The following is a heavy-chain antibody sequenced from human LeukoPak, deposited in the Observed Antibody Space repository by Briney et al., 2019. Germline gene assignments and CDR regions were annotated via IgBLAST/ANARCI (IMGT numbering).Heavy chain of an antibody. V-gene: IGHV4-34*01. CDR2: INHSGST. D-gene: IGHD1-26*01. CDR3: ARGSRWELDY. CDR1: GGSFSGYY. Sequence: PSETLSLTCAVYGGSFSGYYWSWIRQPPGKGLEWIGEINHSGSTNYNPSLKSRVAISVDTSKNQFSLKLSSVTAADTAVYYCARGSRWELDYWGQGTLVTVSS. J-gene: IGHJ4*02.